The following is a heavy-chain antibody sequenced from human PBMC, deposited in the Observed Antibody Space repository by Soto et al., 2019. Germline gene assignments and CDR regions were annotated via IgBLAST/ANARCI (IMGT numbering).Heavy chain of an antibody. CDR2: IIPILGIA. CDR1: GGTFSSYT. V-gene: IGHV1-69*02. Sequence: SVKVSCKASGGTFSSYTISWVRQAPGQGLEWMGRIIPILGIANYAQKFQGRVTITADESTSTAYMELSSLRSEDTAVYYCASGYSSGWYPVGYYYYGMDVWGQGTTVTVSS. CDR3: ASGYSSGWYPVGYYYYGMDV. J-gene: IGHJ6*02. D-gene: IGHD6-19*01.